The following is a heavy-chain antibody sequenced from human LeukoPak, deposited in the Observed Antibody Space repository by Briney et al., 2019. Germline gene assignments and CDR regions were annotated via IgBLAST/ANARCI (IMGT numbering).Heavy chain of an antibody. CDR3: ARVDTVMAYYFHL. V-gene: IGHV3-53*04. CDR1: GFTVSTNC. D-gene: IGHD5-18*01. CDR2: IYSGGTT. Sequence: GGSLRLSCAASGFTVSTNCMTWVRQAPGKGLEWVSTIYSGGTTYYADSVMGRFTISRHNSRNTPYLQMNSLRAEDTAVYYCARVDTVMAYYFHLWGQGTLVTVSS. J-gene: IGHJ4*02.